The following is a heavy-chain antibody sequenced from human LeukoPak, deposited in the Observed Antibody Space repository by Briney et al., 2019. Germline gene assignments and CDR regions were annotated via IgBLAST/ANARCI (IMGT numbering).Heavy chain of an antibody. CDR1: GFTFSSYG. D-gene: IGHD3-10*01. CDR3: ARDRSQEFDP. V-gene: IGHV3-30*02. Sequence: PGGSLRLSCAASGFTFSSYGMHWVRQAPGKGLEWVAFIRYDESAKYYADSVKGRFSISRDNSKNTLYLQMNRLRADDTAVYYCARDRSQEFDPWGQGTLVTVSS. J-gene: IGHJ5*02. CDR2: IRYDESAK.